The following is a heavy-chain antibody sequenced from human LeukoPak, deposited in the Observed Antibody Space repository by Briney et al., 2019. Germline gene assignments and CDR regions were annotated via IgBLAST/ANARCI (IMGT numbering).Heavy chain of an antibody. V-gene: IGHV4-39*01. CDR3: ARLVVADFDY. D-gene: IGHD2-15*01. Sequence: ASETLSLTCAVCGGSFSGYYWGWIRQPPGKGLEWIGSIYSSGSAYYNASLKSRVTISVDTSKHQFSLKLSSVTAADTAVYYCARLVVADFDYWGQGTLVTVSS. CDR2: IYSSGSA. CDR1: GGSFSGYY. J-gene: IGHJ4*02.